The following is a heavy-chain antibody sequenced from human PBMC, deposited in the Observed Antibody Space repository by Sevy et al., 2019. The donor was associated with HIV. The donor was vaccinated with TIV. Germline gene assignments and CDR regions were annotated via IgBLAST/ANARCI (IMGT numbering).Heavy chain of an antibody. CDR2: ISAYNGNT. Sequence: ASVKVSCKASGYTFTSYGISWVRQAPGQGLEWMGWISAYNGNTNYAQNLQGRVTVTTDTSTSTAYMELRSLRSDDTAVYYCARDLGEEWEQQLVKPQFGYWGQGTLVTVSS. J-gene: IGHJ4*02. D-gene: IGHD6-13*01. CDR3: ARDLGEEWEQQLVKPQFGY. CDR1: GYTFTSYG. V-gene: IGHV1-18*01.